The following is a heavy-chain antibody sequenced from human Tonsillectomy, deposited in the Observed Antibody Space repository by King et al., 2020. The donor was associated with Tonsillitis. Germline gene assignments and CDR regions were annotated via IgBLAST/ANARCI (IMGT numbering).Heavy chain of an antibody. J-gene: IGHJ6*02. V-gene: IGHV4-34*01. CDR1: GGSFSGYY. Sequence: VQLQQWGAGLLRPSETLSLTCAVYGGSFSGYYWSGFRQPPGKGLEWSGEIKHRGSTNYNPSLKSRVTISVDTSKNQFSLKLSSVTDADTAVYYCARARGWVQLWSDYGMDVWGQGTTVTVSS. CDR3: ARARGWVQLWSDYGMDV. CDR2: IKHRGST. D-gene: IGHD5-18*01.